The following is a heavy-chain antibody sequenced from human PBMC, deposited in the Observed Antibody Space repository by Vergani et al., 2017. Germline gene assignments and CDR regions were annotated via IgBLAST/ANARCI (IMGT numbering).Heavy chain of an antibody. D-gene: IGHD1-26*01. Sequence: EVQLLESGGGLVQPGGSLRLSCAASGFTFSSYAMSWVRQAPGKGLEWVSAISGSGGSTYYADSVKGRFTISRDNSKNTLYLQTNSLRADDTAVYYCAKDHGVIRGSYSIVWGQGTLVTVSS. CDR3: AKDHGVIRGSYSIV. CDR1: GFTFSSYA. V-gene: IGHV3-23*01. CDR2: ISGSGGST. J-gene: IGHJ4*02.